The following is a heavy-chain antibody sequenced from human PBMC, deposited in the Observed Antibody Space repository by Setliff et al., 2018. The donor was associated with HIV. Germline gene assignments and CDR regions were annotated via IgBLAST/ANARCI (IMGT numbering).Heavy chain of an antibody. CDR3: ARTHYHSSGWFYYYYYYMDV. D-gene: IGHD3-22*01. CDR1: GGTFSSYA. CDR2: IIPIFGTA. V-gene: IGHV1-69*06. Sequence: ASVKVSCKASGGTFSSYAISWVRQAPGQGLEWMGGIIPIFGTANFAQKFQGRVAITADKSTITAYMELSSLRSEDTAVYYCARTHYHSSGWFYYYYYYMDVWGKGTTVTVSS. J-gene: IGHJ6*03.